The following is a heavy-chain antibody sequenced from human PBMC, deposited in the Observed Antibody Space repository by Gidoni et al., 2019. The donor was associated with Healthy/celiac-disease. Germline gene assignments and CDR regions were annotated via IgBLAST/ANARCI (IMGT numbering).Heavy chain of an antibody. J-gene: IGHJ6*02. Sequence: QVQLQQSGPGLVKHSQTLSLTCAISGDSVSSNSAAWNWSRQSPSRGIEWLGRTFYRSKWYNDYAVSVKSRITINPDTSKNQFSLQLNSVTPEDTAVYYCARDRRDIVVLQDGMDVWGRGTTVTVSS. CDR1: GDSVSSNSAA. D-gene: IGHD2-15*01. CDR3: ARDRRDIVVLQDGMDV. CDR2: TFYRSKWYN. V-gene: IGHV6-1*01.